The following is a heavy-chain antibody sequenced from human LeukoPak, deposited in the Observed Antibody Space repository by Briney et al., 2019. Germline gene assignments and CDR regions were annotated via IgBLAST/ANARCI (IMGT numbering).Heavy chain of an antibody. CDR3: ARASGYSGYDPFDY. CDR2: ISAYNGDT. CDR1: GYTFTSYG. Sequence: ASVKVSCKASGYTFTSYGISWVRQAPGQGLERMGWISAYNGDTNYAQKLQGRVTMTTDTSTSTAYMELRSLRSDDTAVYYCARASGYSGYDPFDYWGQGTLVTVSS. V-gene: IGHV1-18*01. J-gene: IGHJ4*02. D-gene: IGHD5-12*01.